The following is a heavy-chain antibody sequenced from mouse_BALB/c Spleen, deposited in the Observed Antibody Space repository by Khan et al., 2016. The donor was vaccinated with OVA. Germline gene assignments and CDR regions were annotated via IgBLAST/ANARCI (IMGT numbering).Heavy chain of an antibody. J-gene: IGHJ3*01. CDR3: TRGGYGGFAY. CDR1: GYAFTNYQ. CDR2: INPSNGGT. V-gene: IGHV1S81*02. Sequence: QIQLVQSGAELVKPGASVKLSCKASGYAFTNYQMNWVKQRPGQGLEWIGEINPSNGGTNFNEKFRSKATLTVDKSSSTAYMKLSSLTSDGSALYDCTRGGYGGFAYWGQGTLVTVSA. D-gene: IGHD3-1*01.